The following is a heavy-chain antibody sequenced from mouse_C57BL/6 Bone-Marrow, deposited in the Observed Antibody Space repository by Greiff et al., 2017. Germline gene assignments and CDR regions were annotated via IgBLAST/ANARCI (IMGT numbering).Heavy chain of an antibody. D-gene: IGHD2-3*01. CDR1: GYTFTSYW. V-gene: IGHV1-55*01. CDR3: ARRGWLLRDFDY. J-gene: IGHJ2*01. CDR2: IYPGSGST. Sequence: QVQLKQSGAELVKPGASVKMSCKASGYTFTSYWITWVKQRPGQGLEWIGDIYPGSGSTNYNEKFKSKATLTVDTSSSTAYMQLSSLTSEDSAVYYCARRGWLLRDFDYWGQGTTLTVSS.